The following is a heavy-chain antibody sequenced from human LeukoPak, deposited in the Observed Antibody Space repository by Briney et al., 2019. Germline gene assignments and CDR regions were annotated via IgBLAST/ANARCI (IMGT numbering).Heavy chain of an antibody. CDR3: AREVAPYYYDSSGYYPYFDY. D-gene: IGHD3-22*01. CDR2: IYYGGST. CDR1: GGSISSGGYY. V-gene: IGHV4-31*03. Sequence: SQTLSLTCTVSGGSISSGGYYWSWIRQHPGKGLEWIGYIYYGGSTYYNPSLKSRVTISVDTSKNQFSLKLSSVTAADTAVYYCAREVAPYYYDSSGYYPYFDYWGQGTLVTVSS. J-gene: IGHJ4*02.